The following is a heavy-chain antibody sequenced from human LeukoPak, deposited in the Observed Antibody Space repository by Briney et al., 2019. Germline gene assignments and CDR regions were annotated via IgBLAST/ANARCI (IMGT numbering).Heavy chain of an antibody. CDR1: GFTFSSYS. V-gene: IGHV3-21*01. CDR3: ARATVSGYYYMDV. D-gene: IGHD1-26*01. J-gene: IGHJ6*03. Sequence: GGSLRLSCAASGFTFSSYSMNWVRQAPGKGLEWVSSISSSSSYIYYADSVKGRFTISRDNAKNSLYLQMNSLRAEDTAVYYCARATVSGYYYMDVWGKGTTVTVSS. CDR2: ISSSSSYI.